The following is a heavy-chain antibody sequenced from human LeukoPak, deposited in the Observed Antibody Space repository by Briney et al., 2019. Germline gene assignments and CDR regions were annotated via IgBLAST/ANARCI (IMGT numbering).Heavy chain of an antibody. CDR3: GRPVSDWFSAFDI. Sequence: GESLKISCKGSGYSFTTYWIGWVRQIPGKGLEWMGIIYPGDSDTRYSPSFQGQVTISADKSISTAYLQWSSLKASDTAMYYCGRPVSDWFSAFDIWGQGTMVTVSS. CDR2: IYPGDSDT. D-gene: IGHD3-9*01. V-gene: IGHV5-51*01. J-gene: IGHJ3*02. CDR1: GYSFTTYW.